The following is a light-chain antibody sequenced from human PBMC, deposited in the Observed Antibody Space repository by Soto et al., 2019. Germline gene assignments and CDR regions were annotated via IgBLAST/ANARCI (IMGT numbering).Light chain of an antibody. Sequence: ELLFTPSAARLSGSPGESATLSYRAGQSVSDYLAWYQQKPGQPPRLLFFDSSNRVTGVPARFSAGGSGTDFTLIISNLEPEHFAVYSCQQRVNWPPAITGGQGTRREIK. J-gene: IGKJ5*01. CDR1: QSVSDY. CDR3: QQRVNWPPAIT. V-gene: IGKV3-11*01. CDR2: DSS.